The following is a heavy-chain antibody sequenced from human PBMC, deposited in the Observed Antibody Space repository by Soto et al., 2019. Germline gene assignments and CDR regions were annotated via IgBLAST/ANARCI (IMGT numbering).Heavy chain of an antibody. CDR2: ISYDGSNK. CDR3: AKDEAIFGVVHLVDY. V-gene: IGHV3-30*18. J-gene: IGHJ4*02. Sequence: HPGGFLRLSCAASGFTFSSYGMHWVRQAPGKGLEWVAVISYDGSNKYYADSVKGRFTISRDNSKNTLYLQMNSLRAEDTAVYYCAKDEAIFGVVHLVDYWGQRTLVTVSS. D-gene: IGHD3-3*01. CDR1: GFTFSSYG.